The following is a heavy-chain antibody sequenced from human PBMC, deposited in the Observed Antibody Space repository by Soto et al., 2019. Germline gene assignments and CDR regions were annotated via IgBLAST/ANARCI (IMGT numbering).Heavy chain of an antibody. CDR2: IFPIFGTA. V-gene: IGHV1-69*01. CDR1: GGTFSSYA. J-gene: IGHJ5*02. Sequence: QVQLVQSGAEVKKPGSSVKVSCKASGGTFSSYAISWVRQAPGQGLEWWGGIFPIFGTANYAQKFQGRVTITADESTSTAYMELSSLRSEDTAVYYCARVDQIYDFWSGYLNWFDPWGQGTLVTVSS. CDR3: ARVDQIYDFWSGYLNWFDP. D-gene: IGHD3-3*01.